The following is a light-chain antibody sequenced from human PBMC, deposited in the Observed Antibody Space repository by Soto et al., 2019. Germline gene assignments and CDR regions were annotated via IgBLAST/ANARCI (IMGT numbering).Light chain of an antibody. V-gene: IGLV1-47*02. Sequence: QSVLTQPPSASGTPGQRVTISCSGRSSNIGSNYVYWYQQLPGTAPKLLIYTNNQRPSGVPDRFSGSKSGTSASLAIGGLRSEDEADYYCATWDDSLSGWVFGGGTQLTVL. CDR3: ATWDDSLSGWV. CDR1: SSNIGSNY. CDR2: TNN. J-gene: IGLJ7*01.